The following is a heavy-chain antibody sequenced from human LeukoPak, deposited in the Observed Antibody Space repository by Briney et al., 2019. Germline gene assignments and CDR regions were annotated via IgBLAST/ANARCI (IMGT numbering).Heavy chain of an antibody. V-gene: IGHV4-34*01. CDR2: IYYSGST. CDR1: GGSFSGYY. J-gene: IGHJ4*02. Sequence: KPSETLSLTCAVYGGSFSGYYWSWIRQPPGKGLEWIGSIYYSGSTYYNPSLKSRVTISVDTSKNQFSLKLSSVTAADTAVYYCARGGELIDYWGQGTLVTVSS. D-gene: IGHD3-10*01. CDR3: ARGGELIDY.